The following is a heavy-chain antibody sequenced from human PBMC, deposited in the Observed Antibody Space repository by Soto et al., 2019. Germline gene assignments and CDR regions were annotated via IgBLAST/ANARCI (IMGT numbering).Heavy chain of an antibody. J-gene: IGHJ4*02. Sequence: QVQLVESGGGVVQPGRSLRLSCAASGFTFSSYGMHWVRQAPGKGLEWVAVISYDGSNKYYVDSVKGRFTISRDNSKNTLYLQMNSLRAEDTAVYYCAKEIPSDYGDYSSYFDYWGQGTLVTVSS. V-gene: IGHV3-30*18. CDR1: GFTFSSYG. CDR3: AKEIPSDYGDYSSYFDY. D-gene: IGHD4-17*01. CDR2: ISYDGSNK.